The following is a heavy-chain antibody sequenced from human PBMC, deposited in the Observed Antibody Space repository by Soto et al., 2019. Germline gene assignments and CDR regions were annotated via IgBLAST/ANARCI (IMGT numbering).Heavy chain of an antibody. CDR1: GFTVSSNY. CDR2: IYSDGST. J-gene: IGHJ4*02. Sequence: HPGGSLRLSCAASGFTVSSNYMSWVRQAPGKGLEWVSVIYSDGSTYYADSVKGRFTISGDNSKNTLYLQMNSLRAEDTAVYYCARDKRFGSFDYWGQGTLVTVSS. V-gene: IGHV3-66*01. D-gene: IGHD3-10*01. CDR3: ARDKRFGSFDY.